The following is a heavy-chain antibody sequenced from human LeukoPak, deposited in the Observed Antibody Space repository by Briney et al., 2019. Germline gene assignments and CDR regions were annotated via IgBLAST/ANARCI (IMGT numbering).Heavy chain of an antibody. CDR3: TTDRRLKWLRSSWFDP. CDR2: IKSKTDGGTT. D-gene: IGHD5-12*01. Sequence: AGGSLRLSCAASGFTFSNAWMSWVRQAPGKGLEWAGRIKSKTDGGTTDYAAPVKGRFTISRDGSKNTLYLQMNSLKTEDTAVYYCTTDRRLKWLRSSWFDPWGQGTLVTVSS. V-gene: IGHV3-15*01. CDR1: GFTFSNAW. J-gene: IGHJ5*02.